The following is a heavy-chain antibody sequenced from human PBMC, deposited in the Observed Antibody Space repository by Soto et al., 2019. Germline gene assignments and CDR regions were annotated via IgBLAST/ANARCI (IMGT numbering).Heavy chain of an antibody. CDR2: IYYSGST. V-gene: IGHV4-61*08. CDR1: GGSISSGDYY. D-gene: IGHD3-22*01. J-gene: IGHJ4*02. Sequence: PSETLSLTCTVSGGSISSGDYYWSWIRQPPGKGLEWIGYIYYSGSTNYNPSLKSRVTISVDTSKNQLSLKLSSVTAADTAVYYCARQLFYYDSSGYLDYWGQGTLVTVSS. CDR3: ARQLFYYDSSGYLDY.